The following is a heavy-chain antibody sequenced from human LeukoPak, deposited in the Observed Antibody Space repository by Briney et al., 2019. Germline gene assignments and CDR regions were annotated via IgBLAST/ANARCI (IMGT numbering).Heavy chain of an antibody. CDR3: ARDPNPYVEMATIADY. CDR1: GFTFRSYA. CDR2: ISYDGSNK. V-gene: IGHV3-30-3*01. D-gene: IGHD5-24*01. Sequence: GRSLRLSCAASGFTFRSYAIHWVRQAPAKGLEWVAVISYDGSNKYYADSVKGRFTISRDNSKNTLYLQMNNLRAEDTAVYYCARDPNPYVEMATIADYWGQGTLVTVSS. J-gene: IGHJ4*02.